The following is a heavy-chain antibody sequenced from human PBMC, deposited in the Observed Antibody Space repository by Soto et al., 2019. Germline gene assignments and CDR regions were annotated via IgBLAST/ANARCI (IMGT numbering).Heavy chain of an antibody. J-gene: IGHJ4*02. CDR1: GFTFSSYA. D-gene: IGHD6-13*01. V-gene: IGHV3-23*01. CDR2: SSGSGGST. Sequence: EGQLLESGGGLVQPGGSLRLSCAASGFTFSSYAMSWVRQAPGKGLEWVSASSGSGGSTYYADPVKGRFTISRDNSKNRLYLQMNSLTAEDTAVYYCAYSSTPFDYWGQGTLVTVSS. CDR3: AYSSTPFDY.